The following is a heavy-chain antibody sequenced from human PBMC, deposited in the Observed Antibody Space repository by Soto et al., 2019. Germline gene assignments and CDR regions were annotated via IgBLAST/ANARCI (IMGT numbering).Heavy chain of an antibody. CDR3: ARGGGVLIGRSFDY. D-gene: IGHD3-3*01. J-gene: IGHJ4*02. CDR2: IYYSGST. V-gene: IGHV4-59*01. Sequence: PSDTLSLTCTVSGGSISSYYWSWIRQPPGKGLEWIGYIYYSGSTNYNPSLKSRVTISVDTSKNQFSLKLSSVTAADTAVYYCARGGGVLIGRSFDYWGQGTLVTVSS. CDR1: GGSISSYY.